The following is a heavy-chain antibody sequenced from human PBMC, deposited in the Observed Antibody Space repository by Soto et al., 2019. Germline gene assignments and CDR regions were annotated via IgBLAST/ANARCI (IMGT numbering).Heavy chain of an antibody. CDR1: GASITSSSY. CDR2: FSLSGTT. D-gene: IGHD2-8*02. J-gene: IGHJ4*02. V-gene: IGHV4-4*07. CDR3: ARGMTPPGAPAWYYFDS. Sequence: SETLSLTCTVSGASITSSSYWSWIRQPAGKGLEWIGRFSLSGTTNYNPSLRSRVTMSADVSKNQFSLRLTSVTAADTASYYCARGMTPPGAPAWYYFDSWGQGTLVTVSS.